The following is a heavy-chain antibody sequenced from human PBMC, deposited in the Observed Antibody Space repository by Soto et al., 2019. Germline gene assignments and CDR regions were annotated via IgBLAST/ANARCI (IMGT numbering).Heavy chain of an antibody. V-gene: IGHV3-74*01. CDR2: INSDGTST. CDR3: ARGVLGNP. Sequence: PVGSLRLSGTASGFTFNTYWMHWVRQVPGKGLVWVSRINSDGTSTSYADSVKGRFTIFRDNAKNTLYLQMNSLRVEDTAVYYCARGVLGNPWGQGTLVTVSS. D-gene: IGHD3-16*01. J-gene: IGHJ5*02. CDR1: GFTFNTYW.